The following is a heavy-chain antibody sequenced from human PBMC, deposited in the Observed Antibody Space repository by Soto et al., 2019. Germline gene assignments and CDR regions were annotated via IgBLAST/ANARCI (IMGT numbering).Heavy chain of an antibody. CDR3: AKDSPLTNHYQDFDY. V-gene: IGHV3-23*01. D-gene: IGHD3-9*01. CDR2: LTPGGDIT. Sequence: GGSLRLSCAASGFTFSSYAMSWVRQAPGKGLEWVSALTPGGDITYHADSVKGRFTISRDNSKNTLYLQMNSLRAEDTALYYCAKDSPLTNHYQDFDYWGQGTPVTVSS. CDR1: GFTFSSYA. J-gene: IGHJ4*02.